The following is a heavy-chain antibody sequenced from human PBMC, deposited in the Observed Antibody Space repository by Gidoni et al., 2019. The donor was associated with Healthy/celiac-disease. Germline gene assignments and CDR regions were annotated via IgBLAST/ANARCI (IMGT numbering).Heavy chain of an antibody. D-gene: IGHD3-22*01. CDR3: AKGGGGNYYDSSGYLDY. CDR1: GCSYSSQG. Sequence: QVKLVESGGGVVQPGRSLRLDCAASGCSYSSQGMHWVRRATGKGLEWVAVISYDGSNKYYADSVKGRFTISRDNSKNTLYLQMNSLRAEDTAVYYCAKGGGGNYYDSSGYLDYWGQGTLVTVSS. J-gene: IGHJ4*02. V-gene: IGHV3-30*18. CDR2: ISYDGSNK.